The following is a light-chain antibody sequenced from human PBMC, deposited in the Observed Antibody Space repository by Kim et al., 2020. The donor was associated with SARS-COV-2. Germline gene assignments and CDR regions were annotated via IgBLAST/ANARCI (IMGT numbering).Light chain of an antibody. CDR2: WAS. CDR3: QQYYSTPPS. CDR1: QTVVWRGNNKNY. V-gene: IGKV4-1*01. J-gene: IGKJ2*03. Sequence: DIVMTQSPDSLAVSLGERATLNCKCRQTVVWRGNNKNYLAWYQQKPGQAPKLLIYWASIRESGVSDRFSGSGSETDFTLTISSLQAEDVAVYYCQQYYSTPPSFGQGTKLEI.